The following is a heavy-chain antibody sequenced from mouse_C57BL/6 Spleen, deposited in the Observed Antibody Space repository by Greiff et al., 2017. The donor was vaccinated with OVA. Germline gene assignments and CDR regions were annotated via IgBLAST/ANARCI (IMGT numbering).Heavy chain of an antibody. V-gene: IGHV5-16*01. CDR3: ARDGIYYGNYDAMDY. J-gene: IGHJ4*01. Sequence: EVNVVESEGGLVQPGSSMKLSCTASGFTFSDYYMAWVRQVPEKGLEWVANINYDGSSTYYLDSLKSRFIISRDNAKNILYLQMSSLKSEDTATYYCARDGIYYGNYDAMDYWGQGTSVTVSS. D-gene: IGHD2-1*01. CDR1: GFTFSDYY. CDR2: INYDGSST.